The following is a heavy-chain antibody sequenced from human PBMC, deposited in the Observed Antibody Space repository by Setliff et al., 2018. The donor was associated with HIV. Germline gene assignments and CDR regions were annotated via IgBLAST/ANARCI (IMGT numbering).Heavy chain of an antibody. Sequence: PSETLSLTCTVSGGSISTYYWSWIRQPPGKGLEWIGSIYFTGSSDNNPSLKSRVTLSVDTSKHQFSLKLSSVTAADTAVSYRARVQMAYAAFDVWGQGTMVTVSS. J-gene: IGHJ3*01. CDR2: IYFTGSS. D-gene: IGHD4-17*01. V-gene: IGHV4-59*01. CDR3: ARVQMAYAAFDV. CDR1: GGSISTYY.